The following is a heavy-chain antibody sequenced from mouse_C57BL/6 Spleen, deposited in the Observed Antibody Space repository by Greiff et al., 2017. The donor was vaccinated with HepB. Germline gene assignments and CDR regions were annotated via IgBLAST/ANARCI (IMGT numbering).Heavy chain of an antibody. CDR3: ARYTNWGYYFDY. J-gene: IGHJ2*01. V-gene: IGHV7-3*01. CDR2: IRNKANGYTT. Sequence: EVHLVESGGGLVQPGGSLSLSCAASGFTFTDYYMSWVRQPPGKALECLGFIRNKANGYTTEYSASVKGRFTISRDNSQSILYLQMNALRAEDSATYYCARYTNWGYYFDYWGQGTTLTVSS. CDR1: GFTFTDYY.